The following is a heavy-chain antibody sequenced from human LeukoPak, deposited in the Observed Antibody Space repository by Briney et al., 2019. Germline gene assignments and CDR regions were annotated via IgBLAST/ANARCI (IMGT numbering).Heavy chain of an antibody. Sequence: GGSLRLSCEASGLTFSSYEMNWVRQAPGKGLDWVSHINIGGSTIYYAVSVKGRFTISRDNAKNSLYLQITSLRAEDTAVYYCASGRFLSFDYWGQGALVTVSS. D-gene: IGHD3-3*01. CDR3: ASGRFLSFDY. V-gene: IGHV3-48*03. J-gene: IGHJ4*02. CDR2: INIGGSTI. CDR1: GLTFSSYE.